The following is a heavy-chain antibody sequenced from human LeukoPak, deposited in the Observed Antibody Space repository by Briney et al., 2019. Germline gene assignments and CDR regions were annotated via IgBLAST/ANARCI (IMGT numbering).Heavy chain of an antibody. J-gene: IGHJ4*02. Sequence: SETLSLTCTVSAGSISSSSYYWGWIRQPPGKGLEWIGSIYYSGSTYYNPSLKSRVTISVDTSKNQFSLKLSSVTAADTAVYYCARPLRHHDFWSGPFDYWGQRTLVTVSS. CDR2: IYYSGST. D-gene: IGHD3-3*01. CDR1: AGSISSSSYY. CDR3: ARPLRHHDFWSGPFDY. V-gene: IGHV4-39*01.